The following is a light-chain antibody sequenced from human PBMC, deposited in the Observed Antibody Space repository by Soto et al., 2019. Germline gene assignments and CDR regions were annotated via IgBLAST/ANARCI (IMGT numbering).Light chain of an antibody. J-gene: IGKJ4*01. CDR2: WAS. Sequence: DIVMTQSPDSLAVSLGERATINCKSSQSVLYSSNTKNYLAWYQQKPGQPPKLLIDWASTRESGVPDRFSGSGSGTDFTLTISSLQAEDVAVYYCQQYYSTPLTFGGGTNVEIK. V-gene: IGKV4-1*01. CDR3: QQYYSTPLT. CDR1: QSVLYSSNTKNY.